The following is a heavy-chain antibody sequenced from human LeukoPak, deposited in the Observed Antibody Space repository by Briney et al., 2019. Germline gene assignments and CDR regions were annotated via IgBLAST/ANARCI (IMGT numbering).Heavy chain of an antibody. J-gene: IGHJ4*02. CDR3: AKDRPGVVVITYYFDY. Sequence: GGSLRLSCAASGFTFSSYAMSWVRQAPGKGLEWVSAISGSGGSTYYADSVKGRFTISRDNSKNTLYLQMNSLRAEDTAVYYCAKDRPGVVVITYYFDYWGQGTLVTVSS. V-gene: IGHV3-23*01. CDR2: ISGSGGST. D-gene: IGHD3-22*01. CDR1: GFTFSSYA.